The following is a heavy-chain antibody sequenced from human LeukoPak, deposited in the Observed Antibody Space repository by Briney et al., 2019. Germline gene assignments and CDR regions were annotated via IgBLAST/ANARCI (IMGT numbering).Heavy chain of an antibody. Sequence: PGGSLRLSCAAFGFTFSSYAMSWVRQAPGKGLEWVSAISGSGGSTYYADSVKGRFTISRDNSKNTLYLQMNSLRAEDTAVYYCAKAPVVLGSYYSDYWDQGTLVTVSS. V-gene: IGHV3-23*01. CDR1: GFTFSSYA. CDR2: ISGSGGST. J-gene: IGHJ4*02. CDR3: AKAPVVLGSYYSDY. D-gene: IGHD1-26*01.